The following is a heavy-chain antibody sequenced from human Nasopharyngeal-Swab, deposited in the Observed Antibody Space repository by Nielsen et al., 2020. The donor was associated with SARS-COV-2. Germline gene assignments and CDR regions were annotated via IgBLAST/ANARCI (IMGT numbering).Heavy chain of an antibody. CDR3: ARLNYDFGGLYGVDV. CDR1: GGSISSHSYY. CDR2: IYYTGST. V-gene: IGHV4-39*01. J-gene: IGHJ6*02. D-gene: IGHD3-3*01. Sequence: SETLSLTCTVSGGSISSHSYYWAWIRKPLGKGPEWIGHIYYTGSTHYNPSLRSRVTTSVDTSKNQFSLELRSVTAADTGVYFCARLNYDFGGLYGVDVWGQGTTVTVSS.